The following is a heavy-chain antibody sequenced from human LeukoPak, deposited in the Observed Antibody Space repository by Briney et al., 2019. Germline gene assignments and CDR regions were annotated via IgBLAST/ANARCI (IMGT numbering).Heavy chain of an antibody. J-gene: IGHJ4*02. D-gene: IGHD1-26*01. CDR3: AKNRGGSYYSGSDY. CDR1: GFTFSSYA. V-gene: IGHV3-23*01. Sequence: GGSLRLSCAASGFTFSSYAMTWVRQAPGKGLEWVSAVRGSDAGTSYADSVKGRFTISRDNSKNTLYLQMNSLRAEDTAVYYCAKNRGGSYYSGSDYWGQGTLVTVSS. CDR2: VRGSDAGT.